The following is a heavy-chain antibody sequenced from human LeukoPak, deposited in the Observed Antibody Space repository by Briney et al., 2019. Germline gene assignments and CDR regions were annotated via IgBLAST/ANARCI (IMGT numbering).Heavy chain of an antibody. CDR2: IRYDGSNK. D-gene: IGHD3-22*01. CDR1: GFTFSSYG. V-gene: IGHV3-30*02. Sequence: GGSLRLSCAASGFTFSSYGMHWVRQAPGKGLEWVAFIRYDGSNKYYADSVKGRFTISRDNSKNTLYLQMNSLRAEDTAVYYCASGRYYFDSSGNIQPYYFDYWGQGTLVTVSS. J-gene: IGHJ4*02. CDR3: ASGRYYFDSSGNIQPYYFDY.